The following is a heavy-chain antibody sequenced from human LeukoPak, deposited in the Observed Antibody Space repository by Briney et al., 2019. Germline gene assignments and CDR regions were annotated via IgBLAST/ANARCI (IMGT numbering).Heavy chain of an antibody. CDR3: ARGGGIAAAGTDAFDI. CDR2: MNPNSGNT. CDR1: GYTFTSYD. J-gene: IGHJ3*02. D-gene: IGHD6-13*01. Sequence: ASVKVSCKASGYTFTSYDINWVRQATGQGLEWMGWMNPNSGNTGYAQKFQGRVTITRNTSISTAYMELSSLRSEDTAVYYCARGGGIAAAGTDAFDIWGQGTMVTVSS. V-gene: IGHV1-8*03.